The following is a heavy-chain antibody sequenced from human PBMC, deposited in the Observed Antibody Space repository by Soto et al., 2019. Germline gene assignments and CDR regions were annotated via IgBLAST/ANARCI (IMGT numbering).Heavy chain of an antibody. J-gene: IGHJ4*02. D-gene: IGHD4-17*01. Sequence: QVQLVQSGAEVKKPGSSVKVSCKASGGTFSSYAISWVRQAPGQVLEWMGGIIPIFGTANYAQKFQGRVTITADESTSTAYMELSSLRSEDTAVYYCARDPPPTVVTPSVDYWGQGTLVTVSS. CDR3: ARDPPPTVVTPSVDY. V-gene: IGHV1-69*01. CDR1: GGTFSSYA. CDR2: IIPIFGTA.